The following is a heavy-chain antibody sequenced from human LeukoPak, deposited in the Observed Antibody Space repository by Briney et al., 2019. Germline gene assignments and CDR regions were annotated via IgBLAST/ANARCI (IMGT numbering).Heavy chain of an antibody. CDR3: ARDNYYDSSGYCRNFDY. V-gene: IGHV4-34*01. Sequence: PSETLSLTCAVYGGSFSGYYWSWIRQPPGKGLEWIGEINHSGSTNYNPSLKSRVTISVDTSKNQFSLKLSSVTAADTAVYYCARDNYYDSSGYCRNFDYWGQGTLVTVSS. CDR2: INHSGST. CDR1: GGSFSGYY. J-gene: IGHJ4*02. D-gene: IGHD3-22*01.